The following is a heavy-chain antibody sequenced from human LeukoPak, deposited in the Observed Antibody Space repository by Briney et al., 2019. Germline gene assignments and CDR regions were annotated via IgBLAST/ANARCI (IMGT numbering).Heavy chain of an antibody. Sequence: TGGSLRLSCAASGFSFSTYAMSWVRQAPGKGLEWVAVSSYDESNKYYADSVKGRFTISRDNSKNTLYLQMSSLRAEDTAVYYCAKDHRYCSSASCTDFDYWGQGTLVTVSS. V-gene: IGHV3-30*18. D-gene: IGHD2-2*01. CDR2: SSYDESNK. J-gene: IGHJ4*02. CDR1: GFSFSTYA. CDR3: AKDHRYCSSASCTDFDY.